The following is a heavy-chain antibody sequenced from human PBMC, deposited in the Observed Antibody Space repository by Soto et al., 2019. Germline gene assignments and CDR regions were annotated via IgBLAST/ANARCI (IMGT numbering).Heavy chain of an antibody. Sequence: QLRLQESGSGVVETSESLSLTCTVFGASITYGGYSWSWIRQSPGRGLEWSGHITHLENTYFNPSFKSRLSMSIERAKNQYSLKLTSMTAADKGRYFCVRGGGNDPFEYWGQGILVTVSS. V-gene: IGHV4-30-2*06. D-gene: IGHD5-12*01. J-gene: IGHJ4*02. CDR1: GASITYGGYS. CDR2: ITHLENT. CDR3: VRGGGNDPFEY.